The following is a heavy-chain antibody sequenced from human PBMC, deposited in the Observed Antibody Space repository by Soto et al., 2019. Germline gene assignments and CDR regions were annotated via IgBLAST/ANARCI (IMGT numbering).Heavy chain of an antibody. CDR1: GYTFTSYD. Sequence: QVQLVQSGAEVKKPGASVKVSCKASGYTFTSYDINWVRQATGQGLEWMGWMNPNSGNTGYAQKCQGSATMTRNTATRTANMELSSLRSEDPAVYYCARTLYGHHVDYWGQGTLVTVSS. CDR3: ARTLYGHHVDY. CDR2: MNPNSGNT. V-gene: IGHV1-8*01. J-gene: IGHJ4*02. D-gene: IGHD4-17*01.